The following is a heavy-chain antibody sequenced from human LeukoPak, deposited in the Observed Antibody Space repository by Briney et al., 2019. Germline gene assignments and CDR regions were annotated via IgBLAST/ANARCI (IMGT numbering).Heavy chain of an antibody. J-gene: IGHJ5*02. D-gene: IGHD6-6*01. CDR2: IYYSGST. CDR3: ARGSIAARLRWKNWFDP. Sequence: TSETLSLTCTVSGGSISSSSYYWGWIRQPPGKGLEWIGSIYYSGSTYYNPSLKSRVTISVDTSKNQFSLKLSSVTAADTAVYYCARGSIAARLRWKNWFDPWGQGTLVTVSS. CDR1: GGSISSSSYY. V-gene: IGHV4-39*07.